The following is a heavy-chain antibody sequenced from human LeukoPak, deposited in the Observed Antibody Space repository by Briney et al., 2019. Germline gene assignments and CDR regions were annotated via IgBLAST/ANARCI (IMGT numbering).Heavy chain of an antibody. V-gene: IGHV4-39*07. D-gene: IGHD5-18*01. CDR2: IYYSVNT. J-gene: IGHJ4*02. CDR3: ARANTAMVPYFDY. CDR1: GGSISSSSFY. Sequence: SETLSLTCTVSGGSISSSSFYWGWIRQPPGRGLEWIGSIYYSVNTSYNPSLKSRVTISVDTSKNQFSLKLSSVTAADTAVYYCARANTAMVPYFDYWGQGTLVTVSS.